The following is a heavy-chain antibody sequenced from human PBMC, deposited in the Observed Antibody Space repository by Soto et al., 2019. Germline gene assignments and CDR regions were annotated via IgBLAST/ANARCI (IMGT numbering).Heavy chain of an antibody. CDR2: IYPDDSDT. D-gene: IGHD3-16*01. Sequence: PGESLKISCKASGYRFTNYWIAWVRQMPGKGLECMGIIYPDDSDTRYSPSFQGQVTISADKSISTAYLQWSSLKASDTAMYYWARLRGKSGNQMDAFDIWGKGTMVTVSS. J-gene: IGHJ3*02. V-gene: IGHV5-51*01. CDR3: ARLRGKSGNQMDAFDI. CDR1: GYRFTNYW.